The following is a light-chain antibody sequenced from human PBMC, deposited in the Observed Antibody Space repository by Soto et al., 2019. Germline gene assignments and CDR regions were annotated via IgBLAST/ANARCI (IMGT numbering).Light chain of an antibody. Sequence: QAVVTQEPSLTVSPGGTVTLTCASSTGAVTSGYYPNWFQQKPGQAPRALIYSRSNKHSWTPARFSGSLLGGKAALTLSGAQAEDEADYYCLLCHGDIWVFGGGTKLTVL. CDR3: LLCHGDIWV. V-gene: IGLV7-43*01. CDR1: TGAVTSGYY. J-gene: IGLJ3*02. CDR2: SRS.